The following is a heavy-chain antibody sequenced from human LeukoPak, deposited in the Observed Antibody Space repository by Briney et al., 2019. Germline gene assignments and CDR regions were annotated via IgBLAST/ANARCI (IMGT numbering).Heavy chain of an antibody. CDR2: INHNSGST. Sequence: ASVKVSCKASGYTFTGYYMHWVRQAPGQGLEWMGWINHNSGSTNYAQKFQGTVTMTSDTSISTAYMELSRLRSHDTAVYYCASRSGWFDYWGQGNLVTVSS. J-gene: IGHJ4*02. CDR3: ASRSGWFDY. D-gene: IGHD6-19*01. V-gene: IGHV1-2*02. CDR1: GYTFTGYY.